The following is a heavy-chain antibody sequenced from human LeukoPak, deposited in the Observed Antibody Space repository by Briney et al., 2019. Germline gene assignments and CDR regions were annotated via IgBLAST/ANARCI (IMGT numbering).Heavy chain of an antibody. CDR3: ARRSLYYYGMDV. D-gene: IGHD2-15*01. CDR1: GGSISSYY. CDR2: IYYSGST. Sequence: PSETLSLTCTVSGGSISSYYWSWIRQPPGKGLEWIGYIYYSGSTNYNPFLKSRVTISVDTSKNQFSLKLSSVTAADTAVYYCARRSLYYYGMDVWGQGTTVTVSS. V-gene: IGHV4-59*08. J-gene: IGHJ6*02.